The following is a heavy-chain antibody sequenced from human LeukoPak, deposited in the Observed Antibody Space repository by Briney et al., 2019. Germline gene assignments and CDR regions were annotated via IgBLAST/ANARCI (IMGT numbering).Heavy chain of an antibody. CDR2: VSGSGGST. CDR1: GFTFSSYA. J-gene: IGHJ4*02. D-gene: IGHD5-24*01. Sequence: PGGPLRLSCAASGFTFSSYAMSWVRQAPGKGLEWVSAVSGSGGSTYYADSVKGRFTISRDNSKNTLYLQMNSLRAEDTAVYYCAKDVRWLQYNWGQGTLVTVSS. V-gene: IGHV3-23*01. CDR3: AKDVRWLQYN.